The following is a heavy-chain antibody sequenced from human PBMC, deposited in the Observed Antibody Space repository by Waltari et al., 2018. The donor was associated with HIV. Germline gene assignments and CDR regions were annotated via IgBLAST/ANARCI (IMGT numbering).Heavy chain of an antibody. Sequence: QVTLKESGPVLVKPTETLTLTCTVSGFSLSNARMGVSWIRQPPGKALEWLAHIFSNDEKSYSTSLKSRLTISKDTSKSQVVLTMTNMDPVDTATYYCARIYVIGYYYDSSGYYYFDYWGQGTLVTVSS. CDR1: GFSLSNARMG. CDR2: IFSNDEK. D-gene: IGHD3-22*01. CDR3: ARIYVIGYYYDSSGYYYFDY. J-gene: IGHJ4*02. V-gene: IGHV2-26*01.